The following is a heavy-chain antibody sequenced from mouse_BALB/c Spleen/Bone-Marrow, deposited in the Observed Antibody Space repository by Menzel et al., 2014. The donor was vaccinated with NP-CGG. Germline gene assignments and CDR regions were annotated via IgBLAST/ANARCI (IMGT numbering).Heavy chain of an antibody. CDR2: IDPANGNT. Sequence: EVQLVESGAELVKPGASVKLSCTASGFNIKDTYMHWVKQRPEQGLEWIGRIDPANGNTKYDPKFQDKATITADTSSNTAYLQLSSLTSEDTAVYYCANYYYGSYFDYWGQGTTLTVSS. CDR1: GFNIKDTY. J-gene: IGHJ2*01. CDR3: ANYYYGSYFDY. D-gene: IGHD1-1*01. V-gene: IGHV14-3*02.